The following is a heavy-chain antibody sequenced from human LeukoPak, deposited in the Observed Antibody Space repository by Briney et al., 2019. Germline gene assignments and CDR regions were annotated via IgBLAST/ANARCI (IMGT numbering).Heavy chain of an antibody. CDR1: GGSISTSNYY. CDR3: ARIGHEDYYFDY. Sequence: PSETLSLTCTVSGGSISTSNYYWGWIRQPPGKGLDWIGYIYYSGSTNYNPSLKSRVTISVDTSKNQFSLKLNSVTAADTAVYYCARIGHEDYYFDYWGQGTLVTVSS. CDR2: IYYSGST. V-gene: IGHV4-61*05. J-gene: IGHJ4*02.